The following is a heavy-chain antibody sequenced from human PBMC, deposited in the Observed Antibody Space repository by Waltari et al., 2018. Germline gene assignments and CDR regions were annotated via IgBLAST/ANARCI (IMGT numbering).Heavy chain of an antibody. J-gene: IGHJ4*02. CDR2: IRYDGSNK. CDR3: AKEKAAAGNELVY. CDR1: GFTFSSYG. V-gene: IGHV3-30*02. D-gene: IGHD6-13*01. Sequence: QVQLVESGGGVVQPGGSLRLSCAASGFTFSSYGMHWVRQAPGKGLEWVAFIRYDGSNKYYADSVKGRFTISRDNSKNTLYLQMNSLRAEDTAVYYCAKEKAAAGNELVYWGQGTLVTVSS.